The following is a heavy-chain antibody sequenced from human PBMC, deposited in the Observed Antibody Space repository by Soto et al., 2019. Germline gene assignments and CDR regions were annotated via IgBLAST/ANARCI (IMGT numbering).Heavy chain of an antibody. J-gene: IGHJ6*02. CDR3: ARDWFNRWGILTNSFNYYYGMDV. V-gene: IGHV4-34*01. Sequence: SGTLSLTCAVYGGSFSGYYWSWIRQPPGKGLEWIGEINHSGSTNYNPSLKSRVTISVDTSKNRFSLKLSSVTAADTAVYYCARDWFNRWGILTNSFNYYYGMDVWGQGTTVTVSS. CDR1: GGSFSGYY. D-gene: IGHD3-16*01. CDR2: INHSGST.